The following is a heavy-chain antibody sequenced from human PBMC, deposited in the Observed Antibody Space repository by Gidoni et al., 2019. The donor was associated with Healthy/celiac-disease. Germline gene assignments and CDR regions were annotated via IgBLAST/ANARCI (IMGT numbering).Heavy chain of an antibody. D-gene: IGHD6-19*01. CDR2: ISGSGGST. CDR1: GFPFSSYA. Sequence: EVPLLESGAGLVQPGGSLSLSCAAHGFPFSSYAMSWGRQAPGQGLVWVSAISGSGGSTYYEDSVKGRFTISRDNSKNTLYLQMNSLRAEDTAVDYGAEHSSGWYEYYFDYWGQGTLVTVSS. V-gene: IGHV3-23*01. J-gene: IGHJ4*02. CDR3: AEHSSGWYEYYFDY.